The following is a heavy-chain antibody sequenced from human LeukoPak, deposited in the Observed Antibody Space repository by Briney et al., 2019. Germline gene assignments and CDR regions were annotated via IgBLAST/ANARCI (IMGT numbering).Heavy chain of an antibody. CDR3: AISSAWYHDGFDI. Sequence: GASVKVSCKASGYAFTSYDVHWVRQGIGQGLEWMGWMNPNSGDTGYTEKFQDRVTMTRDTSRRVAYMQLSSLRSDDTAVYYCAISSAWYHDGFDIRGKGTMVSVSS. V-gene: IGHV1-8*01. D-gene: IGHD6-19*01. CDR2: MNPNSGDT. CDR1: GYAFTSYD. J-gene: IGHJ3*02.